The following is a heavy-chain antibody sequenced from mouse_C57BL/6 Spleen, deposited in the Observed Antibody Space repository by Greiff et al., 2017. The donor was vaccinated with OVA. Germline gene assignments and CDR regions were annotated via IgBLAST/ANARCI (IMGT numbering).Heavy chain of an antibody. Sequence: VQLVESGAELARPGASVKLSCKASGYTFTSYGISWVKQRTGQGLEWIGEIYPRSGNTYYNEKFKGKATLTADKSSSTAYMELRSLTSEDSAVYFCARRAYDYDYFDYWGQGTTLTVSS. CDR3: ARRAYDYDYFDY. D-gene: IGHD2-4*01. V-gene: IGHV1-81*01. CDR2: IYPRSGNT. J-gene: IGHJ2*01. CDR1: GYTFTSYG.